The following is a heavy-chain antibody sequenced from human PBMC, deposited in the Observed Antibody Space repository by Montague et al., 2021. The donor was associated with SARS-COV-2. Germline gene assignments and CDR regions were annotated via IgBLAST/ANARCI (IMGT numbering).Heavy chain of an antibody. D-gene: IGHD3-3*01. CDR3: ARLNFHITIFGVVSSRVFDY. CDR2: IYYSGST. J-gene: IGHJ4*02. Sequence: SETLSLTCTVSGGSISSSSNYWGWIRQPPGKGLEWIGNIYYSGSTYYNPSLKSRVTISVDTSKNQFSLKLSSVTAADTAVYYCARLNFHITIFGVVSSRVFDYWGREPWSPSPQ. CDR1: GGSISSSSNY. V-gene: IGHV4-39*01.